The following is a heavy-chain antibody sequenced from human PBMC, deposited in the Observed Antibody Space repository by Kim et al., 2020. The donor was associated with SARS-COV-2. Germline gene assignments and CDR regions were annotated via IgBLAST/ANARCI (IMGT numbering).Heavy chain of an antibody. V-gene: IGHV4-34*01. CDR2: INHSGST. CDR3: ARGKQQLVPLDY. CDR1: GGSFSGYY. J-gene: IGHJ4*02. Sequence: SETLSLTCAVYGGSFSGYYWSWIRQPPGKGLEWIAEINHSGSTNYNPSLKSRVTISVDTSKNQFSLKLSSVTAADTAVYYCARGKQQLVPLDYWGQGTLVTVSS. D-gene: IGHD6-13*01.